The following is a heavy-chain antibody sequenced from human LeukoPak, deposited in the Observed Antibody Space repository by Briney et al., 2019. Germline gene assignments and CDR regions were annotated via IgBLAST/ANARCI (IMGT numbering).Heavy chain of an antibody. V-gene: IGHV4-39*01. D-gene: IGHD3-22*01. CDR2: IYYSGST. CDR3: AKQVHDVIGSDY. Sequence: SETPPLTCTVSGGSISSSGQYWGWIRQPPGKGLEWIGTIYYSGSTYYNPSLKSRVTVSVDTSKNQFSLELSSVTAADTAVYYCAKQVHDVIGSDYWGQGTLVTVSS. J-gene: IGHJ4*02. CDR1: GGSISSSGQY.